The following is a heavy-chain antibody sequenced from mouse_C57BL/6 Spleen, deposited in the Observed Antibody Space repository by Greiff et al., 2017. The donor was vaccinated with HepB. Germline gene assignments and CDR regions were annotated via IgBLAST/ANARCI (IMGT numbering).Heavy chain of an antibody. CDR3: ARIVLRRGYFDV. Sequence: VQLQQPGAELVKPGASVKMSCKASGYTFTSYWITWVKQRPGQGLEWIGDIYPGSGSTNYNEKFKSKATLTVDTSSSTAYLQLSSLTSEDSAVYYCARIVLRRGYFDVWGTGTTVTVSS. J-gene: IGHJ1*03. CDR2: IYPGSGST. CDR1: GYTFTSYW. V-gene: IGHV1-55*01. D-gene: IGHD1-2*01.